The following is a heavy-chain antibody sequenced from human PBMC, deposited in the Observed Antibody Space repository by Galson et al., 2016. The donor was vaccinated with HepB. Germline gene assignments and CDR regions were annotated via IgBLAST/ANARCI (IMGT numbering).Heavy chain of an antibody. CDR1: GFTFSSYA. D-gene: IGHD3-9*01. V-gene: IGHV3-23*01. CDR3: AKSVLEYDILTGYYRRGADY. J-gene: IGHJ4*02. Sequence: SLRLSCAASGFTFSSYAMSWVRQAPGKGLEWVSSSGSGGPTYYADSVKGRFTISRGNSKNTLFLQRHSLRADDTAVYYCAKSVLEYDILTGYYRRGADYWGQGTLVTVSS. CDR2: SGSGGPT.